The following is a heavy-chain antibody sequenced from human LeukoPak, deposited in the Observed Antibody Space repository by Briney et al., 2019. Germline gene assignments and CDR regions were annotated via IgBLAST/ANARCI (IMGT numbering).Heavy chain of an antibody. J-gene: IGHJ4*02. Sequence: GGSLRLSCAASGFIFSNYAFDWVRQAPGKGLEWVAAISSSSSYIYYADSLKGRFTISRDNAKNSLYLQLNSLSGEDTAVYYCTRGNLDGSPGDYWGQGALVIVSS. CDR2: ISSSSSYI. CDR3: TRGNLDGSPGDY. D-gene: IGHD2/OR15-2a*01. V-gene: IGHV3-21*01. CDR1: GFIFSNYA.